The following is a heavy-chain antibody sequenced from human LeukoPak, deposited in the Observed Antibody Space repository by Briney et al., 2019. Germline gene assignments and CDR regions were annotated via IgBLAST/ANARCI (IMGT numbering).Heavy chain of an antibody. J-gene: IGHJ6*03. Sequence: AGSLRLSCVVATPTFSTHAMTWVRQAPGKGLERVSDISGPGGTTYYAASVKGRFTISRDNSKNTLFLQMNSLRAEDTAVYYCARDPGVIPVHYMDVWGKGTTVIVSS. D-gene: IGHD4-23*01. CDR2: ISGPGGTT. CDR1: TPTFSTHA. V-gene: IGHV3-23*01. CDR3: ARDPGVIPVHYMDV.